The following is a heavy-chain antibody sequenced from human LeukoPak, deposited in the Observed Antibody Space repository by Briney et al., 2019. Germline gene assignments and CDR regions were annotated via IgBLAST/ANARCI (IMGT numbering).Heavy chain of an antibody. CDR1: GYRFTSYW. D-gene: IGHD6-19*01. Sequence: GESLKISCKGSGYRFTSYWIGWVRQMPGKGLEWMGIIYPGDSDTRYSPSFQGQVTISADKSISTAYLQWSSLKASDTAMYYCARQAGLRVAVAAFDPWGQGTLVTVSS. CDR2: IYPGDSDT. J-gene: IGHJ5*02. CDR3: ARQAGLRVAVAAFDP. V-gene: IGHV5-51*01.